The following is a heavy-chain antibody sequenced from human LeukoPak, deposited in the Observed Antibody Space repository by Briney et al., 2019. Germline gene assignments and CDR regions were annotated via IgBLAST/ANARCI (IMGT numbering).Heavy chain of an antibody. CDR2: ISSSRSIM. D-gene: IGHD1-26*01. J-gene: IGHJ3*02. CDR1: GFTFSSYT. Sequence: PGGSLRLSCAASGFTFSSYTMNWVRKAPGKGLEWISYISSSRSIMYYADSVKGRFSISRDNAKNSLYLQMNSLRDEDTGMYYCARVKSGSDSAPEAVIDICGQGSIVTVSS. CDR3: ARVKSGSDSAPEAVIDI. V-gene: IGHV3-48*02.